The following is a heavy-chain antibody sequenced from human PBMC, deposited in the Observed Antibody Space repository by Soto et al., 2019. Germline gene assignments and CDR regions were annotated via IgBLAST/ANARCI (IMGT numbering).Heavy chain of an antibody. CDR1: GGSISSADYY. Sequence: LPCTVSGGSISSADYYWSWIRQPPGKGLEWIGYIYYSGSTYYNPSLKSRVTISVDTSKNQFSLKLSSVTAADTAVYYCARDKRSLYSSGWYGIDYWGQGTLVTVSS. D-gene: IGHD6-19*01. CDR2: IYYSGST. CDR3: ARDKRSLYSSGWYGIDY. V-gene: IGHV4-30-4*01. J-gene: IGHJ4*02.